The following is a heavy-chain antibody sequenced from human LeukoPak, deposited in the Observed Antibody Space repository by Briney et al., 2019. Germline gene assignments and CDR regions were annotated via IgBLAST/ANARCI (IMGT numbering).Heavy chain of an antibody. J-gene: IGHJ6*03. CDR1: GGSVNTKLYY. CDR2: FYYGDST. D-gene: IGHD3-10*01. CDR3: ARVPTSYYGSGSSVRFYYYYIDV. Sequence: PSETLSLTCTVSGGSVNTKLYYWGWVRQPPGKGLEWIGNFYYGDSTYYNPSLESRATISEDASQNQFFLKLNSVTAADTALYYCARVPTSYYGSGSSVRFYYYYIDVWGRGTSVTVSS. V-gene: IGHV4-39*01.